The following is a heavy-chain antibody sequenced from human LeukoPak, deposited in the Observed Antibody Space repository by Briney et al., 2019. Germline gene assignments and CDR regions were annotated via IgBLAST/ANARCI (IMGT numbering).Heavy chain of an antibody. Sequence: GASVKVSCKASGYTFTGYYMHWVRQAPGQGLEWMGWINPNSGGTNYAQKFQGRVTMTRDTSISTAYMELSRLRSDDTAVYYCARGAPISSGWYQPTFGYWGQGTLVTVSS. J-gene: IGHJ4*02. V-gene: IGHV1-2*02. CDR1: GYTFTGYY. CDR2: INPNSGGT. CDR3: ARGAPISSGWYQPTFGY. D-gene: IGHD6-19*01.